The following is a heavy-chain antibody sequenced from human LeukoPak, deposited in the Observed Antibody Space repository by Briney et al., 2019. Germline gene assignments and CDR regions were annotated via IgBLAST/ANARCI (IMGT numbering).Heavy chain of an antibody. J-gene: IGHJ4*02. V-gene: IGHV3-30*18. CDR1: GFTFSSYG. D-gene: IGHD2-15*01. CDR3: AKDEGPYCSGGSCIHLDY. CDR2: ISYDGSNK. Sequence: GGSLRLSCAASGFTFSSYGMHWVRQAPGKGLEWVAVISYDGSNKYYADSVKGRFTISRDNSKNTLYLQMNSLRAKDTAVYYCAKDEGPYCSGGSCIHLDYWGQGTLVTVSS.